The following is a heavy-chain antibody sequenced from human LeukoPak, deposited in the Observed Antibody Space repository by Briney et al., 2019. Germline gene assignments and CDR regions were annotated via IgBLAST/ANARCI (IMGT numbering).Heavy chain of an antibody. CDR2: ISYSGST. Sequence: SETLSLTCSVSSGSIGTYYWALRRQTPGKGLEWIGYISYSGSTKHNPSLTRRITISLDTSKNQFSLELRSTTAADTAMYYCARQAWSFTTFDFWGQGTLVTVSS. CDR1: SGSIGTYY. D-gene: IGHD3-22*01. V-gene: IGHV4-59*08. J-gene: IGHJ4*02. CDR3: ARQAWSFTTFDF.